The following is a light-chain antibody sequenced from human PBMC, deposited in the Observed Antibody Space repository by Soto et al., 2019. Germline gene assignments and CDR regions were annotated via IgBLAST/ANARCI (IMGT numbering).Light chain of an antibody. J-gene: IGLJ1*01. CDR3: SSYTTSSTLQV. CDR1: NSDVGGYNY. CDR2: EVT. Sequence: SVLTQPASVSGSPGQSITISCTGTNSDVGGYNYVSWYQQYPGKAPRLLIYEVTNRPSGVSNRFSGSKSGNTASLTISGLQAADEADSYCSSYTTSSTLQVFGAGTKVTVL. V-gene: IGLV2-14*01.